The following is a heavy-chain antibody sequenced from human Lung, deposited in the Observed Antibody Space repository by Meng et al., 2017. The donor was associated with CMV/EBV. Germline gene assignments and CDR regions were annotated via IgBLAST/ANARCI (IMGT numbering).Heavy chain of an antibody. CDR1: GFTFSNYA. CDR3: AKNQQFDY. D-gene: IGHD6-13*01. V-gene: IGHV3-23*03. Sequence: GXXRLSCASSGFTFSNYAMNWVRQAPGKGLEWVSVIYSDGSSTYYADSVKGRFTISRNNSKNTLYLQMNSLRAEDTAVYYCAKNQQFDYWGQGTLVTVST. CDR2: IYSDGSST. J-gene: IGHJ4*02.